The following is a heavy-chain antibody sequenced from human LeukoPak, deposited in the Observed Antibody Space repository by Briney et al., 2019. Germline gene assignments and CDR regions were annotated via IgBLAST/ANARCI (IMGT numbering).Heavy chain of an antibody. D-gene: IGHD3-10*01. CDR2: IYYGGST. V-gene: IGHV4-39*07. J-gene: IGHJ6*02. Sequence: PSETLSLTCTVSGDSISSSSYYWGWIRQPPGKGLEWIGSIYYGGSTYYNPSLKSRVTISVLTSKNQFSLKLSSVTAADTAVYYCARVGLGLLWFGELFSHYYYGMDVWGQGTTVTVSS. CDR3: ARVGLGLLWFGELFSHYYYGMDV. CDR1: GDSISSSSYY.